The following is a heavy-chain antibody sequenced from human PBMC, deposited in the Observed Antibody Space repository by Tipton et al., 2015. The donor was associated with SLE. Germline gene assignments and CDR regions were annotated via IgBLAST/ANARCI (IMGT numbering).Heavy chain of an antibody. CDR2: IYHIGSI. CDR1: GGSISSGYY. V-gene: IGHV4-38-2*02. D-gene: IGHD3-22*01. J-gene: IGHJ4*02. Sequence: TLSLTCTVSGGSISSGYYWGWIRQPPGKGLEWIGSIYHIGSIYYNPSLKSRVTISVDTSKNQFSLRLTSVTAADTAVYYCALQYDSTGYYWFWGQGTLVTVSS. CDR3: ALQYDSTGYYWF.